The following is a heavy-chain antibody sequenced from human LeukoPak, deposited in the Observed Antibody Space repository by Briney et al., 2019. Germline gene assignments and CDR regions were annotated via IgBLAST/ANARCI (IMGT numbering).Heavy chain of an antibody. CDR1: GFTFSSYG. V-gene: IGHV3-23*01. CDR2: ISGSGGST. CDR3: AKDRTYYDFWSGPPYFDF. J-gene: IGHJ4*02. Sequence: PGGTLRLSCAASGFTFSSYGMHWVRQAPGKGLEWVSAISGSGGSTYYADSVKGRFTISRDNSKNPLYLQMNSLRAEDTAVYYCAKDRTYYDFWSGPPYFDFWGQGPLVTVSS. D-gene: IGHD3-3*01.